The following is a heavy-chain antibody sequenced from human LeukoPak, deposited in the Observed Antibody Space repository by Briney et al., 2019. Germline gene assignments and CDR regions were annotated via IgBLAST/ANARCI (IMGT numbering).Heavy chain of an antibody. J-gene: IGHJ4*02. CDR1: GGAISSDY. D-gene: IGHD7-27*01. CDR2: IYYSGTT. V-gene: IGHV4-59*01. CDR3: ARGANWGSPDY. Sequence: PSETLSLTCTVSGGAISSDYWSWIRRSPGKGLEWIGYIYYSGTTSYNPSLKSRVTISLDTPKNQFSLKLSSVTAADTAVYYCARGANWGSPDYWGQGTLVTVSS.